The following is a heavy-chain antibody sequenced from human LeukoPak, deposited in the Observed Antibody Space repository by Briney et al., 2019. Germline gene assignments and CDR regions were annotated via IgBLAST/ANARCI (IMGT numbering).Heavy chain of an antibody. CDR3: ARDVVVVPAAMYGFGY. Sequence: GASVKVSCKASGYTFTSYGICWVRQAPGQGLEWMGWISAYNGNTNYAQNFQGWVTMTRDTSISTAYVELSRLRSDDTAVYYCARDVVVVPAAMYGFGYWGQGTLVTVSS. D-gene: IGHD2-2*01. V-gene: IGHV1-18*01. J-gene: IGHJ4*02. CDR1: GYTFTSYG. CDR2: ISAYNGNT.